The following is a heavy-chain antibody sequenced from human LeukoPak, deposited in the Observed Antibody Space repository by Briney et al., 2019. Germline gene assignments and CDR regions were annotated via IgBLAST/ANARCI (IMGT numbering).Heavy chain of an antibody. V-gene: IGHV3-11*04. CDR3: ARDPRGFGYHTYDY. J-gene: IGHJ4*02. D-gene: IGHD5-18*01. CDR2: ISSSGTTI. Sequence: PGGSLRLSCAASGFSFSDYYMSWIRQSPGKGLEWISYISSSGTTIYYADSVKGRFTISRDNAKNSLSLQMNSLRADDTAVYYCARDPRGFGYHTYDYWGQGTRVTVSS. CDR1: GFSFSDYY.